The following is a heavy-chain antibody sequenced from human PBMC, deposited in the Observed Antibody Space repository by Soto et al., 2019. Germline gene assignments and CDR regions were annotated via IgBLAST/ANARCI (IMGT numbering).Heavy chain of an antibody. CDR3: ARAGDYGDSDY. CDR1: GASLSGYY. V-gene: IGHV4-59*01. D-gene: IGHD4-17*01. Sequence: TSETLSLTCTVSGASLSGYYWSWTRQPPGKGLEWIGSIYYTGSTKYNPSLKSRVTISVDRSNNQFSLKVTSVTAADTAIYYCARAGDYGDSDYWGQGILVNVSS. CDR2: IYYTGST. J-gene: IGHJ4*02.